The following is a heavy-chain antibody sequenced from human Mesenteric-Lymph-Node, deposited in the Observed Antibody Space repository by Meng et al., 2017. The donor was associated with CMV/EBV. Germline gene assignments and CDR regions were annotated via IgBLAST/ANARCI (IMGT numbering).Heavy chain of an antibody. D-gene: IGHD4-11*01. CDR1: GGSITYYY. V-gene: IGHV4-59*01. Sequence: SETLSLTCTVSGGSITYYYWTWIRQPPGKGLEWIGYIYYSGSTNYNPSLKSRVTISVDTSKNQFSLKLSSVTAADTAVYYCARDDYRVHYYGMDVWGQGTTVTVSS. CDR2: IYYSGST. J-gene: IGHJ6*02. CDR3: ARDDYRVHYYGMDV.